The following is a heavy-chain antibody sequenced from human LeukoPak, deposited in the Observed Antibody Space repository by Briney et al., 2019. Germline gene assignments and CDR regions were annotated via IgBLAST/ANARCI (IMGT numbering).Heavy chain of an antibody. D-gene: IGHD6-13*01. CDR2: IIPIFGTA. CDR3: ASPGTRSVAAAATRPFDAFDI. CDR1: GGTFSSYA. Sequence: SVKVSCKASGGTFSSYAISWVRQAPGQGLEWMGGIIPIFGTANYAQKFQGRVTITADESTSTAYMELSSLRSEDTAVYYCASPGTRSVAAAATRPFDAFDIWGQGTMVTVSS. V-gene: IGHV1-69*01. J-gene: IGHJ3*02.